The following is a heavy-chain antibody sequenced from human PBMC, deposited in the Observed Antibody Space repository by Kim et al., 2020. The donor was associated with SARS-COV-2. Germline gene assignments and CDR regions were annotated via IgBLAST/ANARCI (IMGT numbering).Heavy chain of an antibody. CDR2: INQDESEK. V-gene: IGHV3-7*03. CDR1: GFTFGSYR. J-gene: IGHJ4*01. Sequence: GGSLRLSCAASGFTFGSYRMNWVRQAPGKGLEWVANINQDESEKYYVDSVEGRFTITRDNAKNSLHLQMNSLRVEDTAIYYCARDNILTGYWTDFDYWG. CDR3: ARDNILTGYWTDFDY. D-gene: IGHD3-9*01.